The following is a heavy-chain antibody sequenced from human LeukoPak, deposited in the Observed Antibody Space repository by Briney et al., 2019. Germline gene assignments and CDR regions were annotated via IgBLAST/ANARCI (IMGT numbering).Heavy chain of an antibody. CDR3: ARDQSLVAYSSTWFDY. V-gene: IGHV1-18*01. J-gene: IGHJ4*02. CDR1: GYTFTNYG. D-gene: IGHD6-13*01. Sequence: ASVKVSCKTSGYTFTNYGLSWVRQAPGQGLEWMGGMSAYNGNTDYAQNLQGRVTLTTDTSTTTAYMELRSLGSDDTAVYYCARDQSLVAYSSTWFDYWGQGTLVTVSS. CDR2: MSAYNGNT.